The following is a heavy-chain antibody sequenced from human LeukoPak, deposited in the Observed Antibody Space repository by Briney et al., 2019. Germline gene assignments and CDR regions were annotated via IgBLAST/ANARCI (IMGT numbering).Heavy chain of an antibody. V-gene: IGHV4-34*01. D-gene: IGHD3-9*01. CDR3: ASSLLTADAFDI. CDR2: INHSGST. J-gene: IGHJ3*02. CDR1: GGSFSGYY. Sequence: PSETLSLICAVYGGSFSGYYWSWIRQPPGKGLEWIGEINHSGSTNYNPSLKSRVTISVHTSKNQFSLKLSSVTAADTAVYYCASSLLTADAFDIWGQGTMVTVSS.